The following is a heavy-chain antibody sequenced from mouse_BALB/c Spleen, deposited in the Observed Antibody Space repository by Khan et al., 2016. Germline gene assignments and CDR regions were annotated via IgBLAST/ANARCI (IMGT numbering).Heavy chain of an antibody. CDR3: ARVYNYGSPYVDY. Sequence: EVELVESGGGLVQPGGSLKLSCAASGFTFSNYGMSWVRQTPDKRLELVATINSNGGNTYYPDSVKGRFTISRDNSNNTLYLQMSSLKSEDTAKYFCARVYNYGSPYVDYGGQGTTLAASS. CDR1: GFTFSNYG. V-gene: IGHV5-6-3*01. D-gene: IGHD1-1*01. J-gene: IGHJ2*01. CDR2: INSNGGNT.